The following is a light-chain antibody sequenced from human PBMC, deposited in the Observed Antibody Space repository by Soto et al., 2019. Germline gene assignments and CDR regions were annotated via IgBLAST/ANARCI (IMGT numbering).Light chain of an antibody. CDR3: IQDYNYPLT. V-gene: IGKV1-6*01. J-gene: IGKJ4*01. CDR2: TAS. Sequence: IHVTHAPSTLSTSLVDRVTIACRASQSISSWLAWYQQKPGKAPNLLIYTASTLQSGVPSRFSGSGSGTDFTLTISSLQPEDFATYYCIQDYNYPLTFGGGTKVDIK. CDR1: QSISSW.